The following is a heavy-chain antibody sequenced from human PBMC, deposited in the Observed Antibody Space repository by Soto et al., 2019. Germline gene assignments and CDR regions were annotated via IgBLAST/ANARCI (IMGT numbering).Heavy chain of an antibody. D-gene: IGHD3-22*01. CDR2: IGPAGDT. V-gene: IGHV3-13*01. CDR3: ARVYRSGYYADYCYGMDV. Sequence: EVQLVESGGGLVQPGGSLRLSCAASGFNFSSDDMHWVRQATGKGLEWVSVIGPAGDTSYLGSVKGRFTISRENAKNSLYLEMNSLRAEDTPLYYCARVYRSGYYADYCYGMDVWGQGTTVTVSS. CDR1: GFNFSSDD. J-gene: IGHJ6*02.